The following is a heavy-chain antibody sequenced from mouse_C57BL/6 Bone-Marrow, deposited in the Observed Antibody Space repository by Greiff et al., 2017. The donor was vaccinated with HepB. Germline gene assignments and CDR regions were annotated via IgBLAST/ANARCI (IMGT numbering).Heavy chain of an antibody. CDR1: GFTFSSYA. Sequence: EVKVVESGEGLVKPGGSLKLSCAASGFTFSSYAMSWVRQTPEKRLEWVAYISSGGDYIYYADTVKGRFTISRDNARNTLYLQMSSLKSEDTAMYYCTRGYYYGSFFMDYWGQGTSVTVSS. D-gene: IGHD1-1*01. CDR2: ISSGGDYI. J-gene: IGHJ4*01. V-gene: IGHV5-9-1*02. CDR3: TRGYYYGSFFMDY.